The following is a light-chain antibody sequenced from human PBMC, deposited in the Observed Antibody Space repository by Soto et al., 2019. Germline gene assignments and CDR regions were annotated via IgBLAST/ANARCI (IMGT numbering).Light chain of an antibody. J-gene: IGLJ2*01. CDR1: SSDIGTFSS. CDR2: GVS. Sequence: QSALTQPPSASGSPGQSVTISCTGTSSDIGTFSSISWYQQYPGKAPKLMIFGVSQRPSGVPDRFSGSKSANTASLTVSRLQDEDEAEYYCSSQAGSDSLMVFGGGTKLTVL. V-gene: IGLV2-8*01. CDR3: SSQAGSDSLMV.